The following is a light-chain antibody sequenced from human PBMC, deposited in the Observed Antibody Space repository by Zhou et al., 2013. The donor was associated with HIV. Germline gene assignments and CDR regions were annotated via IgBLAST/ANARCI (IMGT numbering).Light chain of an antibody. CDR2: GAS. Sequence: EIVLTQSPGTLSLSPGERATLSCRASQSVNSTYLAWYQQKPGQAPSLLIFGASSRATGIPDRFSGSGSGTGFTLTISRLEPEDFAVYYCQQYGSSPTFGQGTKVEFK. CDR1: QSVNSTY. V-gene: IGKV3-20*01. CDR3: QQYGSSPT. J-gene: IGKJ1*01.